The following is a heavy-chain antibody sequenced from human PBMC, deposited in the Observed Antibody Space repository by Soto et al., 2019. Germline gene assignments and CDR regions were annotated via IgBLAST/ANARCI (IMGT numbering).Heavy chain of an antibody. J-gene: IGHJ6*02. CDR2: IYYSGST. D-gene: IGHD2-2*01. V-gene: IGHV4-59*01. Sequence: QVQLQESGPGLVKPSETLSLTCTVSGGSISSYYWSWIRQPPGKGLEWIGYIYYSGSTNYNPSLKSRVTISEDTSKNQFSLKLSSVTAADTAVYYCARDLGSSAGNYYYGMDVWGQGTTVTVSS. CDR1: GGSISSYY. CDR3: ARDLGSSAGNYYYGMDV.